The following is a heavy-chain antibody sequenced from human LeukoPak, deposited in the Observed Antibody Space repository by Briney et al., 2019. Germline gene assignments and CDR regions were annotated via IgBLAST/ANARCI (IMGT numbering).Heavy chain of an antibody. J-gene: IGHJ6*02. V-gene: IGHV3-66*01. CDR1: GFTVSSNY. D-gene: IGHD6-19*01. Sequence: GGSLRLSCAASGFTVSSNYMSWVRQAPGKGLEWVSVIYSGGSTYYADSVKGRFTISRDNSKNTLYLQMNSLRAEDTAVYYCARDRGWSSSYYYYGMDVWGQGTTVTVSS. CDR2: IYSGGST. CDR3: ARDRGWSSSYYYYGMDV.